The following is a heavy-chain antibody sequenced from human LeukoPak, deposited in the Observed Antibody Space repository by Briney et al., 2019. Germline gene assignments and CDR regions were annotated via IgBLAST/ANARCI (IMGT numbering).Heavy chain of an antibody. CDR3: ARENSGGSAFDY. CDR1: EFTFSIYW. Sequence: PGGSLRLSCAASEFTFSIYWMSWVRQAPGKGLEWVANINQGGREKYYVDSVKGRFTISRDDAKNSLYQQMNNLRADDTPVYYCARENSGGSAFDYWGQGTLVTVSS. V-gene: IGHV3-7*01. J-gene: IGHJ4*02. CDR2: INQGGREK. D-gene: IGHD3-16*01.